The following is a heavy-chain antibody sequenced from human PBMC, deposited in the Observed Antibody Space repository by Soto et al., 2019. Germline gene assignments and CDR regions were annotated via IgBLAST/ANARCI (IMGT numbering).Heavy chain of an antibody. CDR3: ASCRHIYGAFWAHFEY. CDR2: TYYRSKWYN. V-gene: IGHV6-1*01. D-gene: IGHD3-16*01. Sequence: QVQLQQSGPGLVKPSQTLSLTCAISGASVSSNSAAWNWIKQSPSRGLEWLGRTYYRSKWYNDYAVSVKSRIHINPDTSQDQISLELNSVAPEDMAVYYCASCRHIYGAFWAHFEYWCLGILVTASS. CDR1: GASVSSNSAA. J-gene: IGHJ4*01.